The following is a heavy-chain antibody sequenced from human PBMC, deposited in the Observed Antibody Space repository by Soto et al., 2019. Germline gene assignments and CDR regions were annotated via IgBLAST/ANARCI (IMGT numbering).Heavy chain of an antibody. CDR2: IDPSDSYT. J-gene: IGHJ3*02. CDR3: ARPYDSSGYYLGAFDI. Sequence: PGESLKISCKGSGYSFTSYWISWVRQMPGKGLEWMGRIDPSDSYTNYSPSFQGHVTISADKSISTAYLQWSSLKASDTAMYYCARPYDSSGYYLGAFDIWGQGTMVTVSS. D-gene: IGHD3-22*01. V-gene: IGHV5-10-1*01. CDR1: GYSFTSYW.